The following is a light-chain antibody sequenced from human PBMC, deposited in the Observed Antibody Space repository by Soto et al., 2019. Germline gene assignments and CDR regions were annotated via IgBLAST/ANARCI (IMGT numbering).Light chain of an antibody. CDR3: QQYNDWPLT. V-gene: IGKV3-15*01. Sequence: EIVMTQSPATLSVSPGGSATLSCRASQSVSTNLAWYQQKLGQAPRLLIYGASTRATVIPVRCGGSRSGTAFTLTISSLQSDDVAVYFGQQYNDWPLTFGGGTKVEIK. CDR2: GAS. CDR1: QSVSTN. J-gene: IGKJ4*01.